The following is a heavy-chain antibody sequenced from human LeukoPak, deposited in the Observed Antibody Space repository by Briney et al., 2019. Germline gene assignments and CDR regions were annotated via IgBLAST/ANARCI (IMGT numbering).Heavy chain of an antibody. J-gene: IGHJ4*02. D-gene: IGHD3-9*01. V-gene: IGHV3-23*01. Sequence: GGSLRLSCAASGFTFGSYAMSWVRQAPGKGLEWVSAISGSGGSTYYADSVKGRFTISRDNSKNTLYLQMNSLRAEDTAVYYCASRYDILTGYYSYYFDYWGQGTLVTVSS. CDR2: ISGSGGST. CDR1: GFTFGSYA. CDR3: ASRYDILTGYYSYYFDY.